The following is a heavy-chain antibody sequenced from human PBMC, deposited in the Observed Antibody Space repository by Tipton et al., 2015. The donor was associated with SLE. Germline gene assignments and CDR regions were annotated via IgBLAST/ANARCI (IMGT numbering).Heavy chain of an antibody. CDR3: ARENCYDSPPGWYFDY. D-gene: IGHD3-22*01. Sequence: QLVQSGPEVKKPGSSVKVSCKASGGTFSSYAISWVRQAPGQGLEWMGGIIPIFGTANYAQKFQGRVTITTDESTSTAFMELSSLRSEDTAVYYCARENCYDSPPGWYFDYGGQGTLVTVSS. V-gene: IGHV1-69*05. J-gene: IGHJ4*02. CDR1: GGTFSSYA. CDR2: IIPIFGTA.